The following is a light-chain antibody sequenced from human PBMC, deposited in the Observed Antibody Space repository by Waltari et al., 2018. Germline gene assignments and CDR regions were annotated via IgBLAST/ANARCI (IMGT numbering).Light chain of an antibody. V-gene: IGLV2-14*03. Sequence: SALTPPDSVSGSPGQSITISCSGISSDSGGYNYVSWYQQHPGAAPHLNISDVTILPSGVSDRFSGSKSGSSASLTISGLQPEDEADYYCSSFTSSTTGIFGGGTKLTVL. J-gene: IGLJ2*01. CDR2: DVT. CDR3: SSFTSSTTGI. CDR1: SSDSGGYNY.